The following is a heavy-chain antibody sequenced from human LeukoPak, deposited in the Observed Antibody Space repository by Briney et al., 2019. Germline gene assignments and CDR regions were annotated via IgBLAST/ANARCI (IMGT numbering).Heavy chain of an antibody. CDR1: GFTVSSNY. D-gene: IGHD2-15*01. CDR2: IYSGGST. CDR3: AKELYCSGGSCPNWFDP. J-gene: IGHJ5*02. Sequence: GGSLRLSCAASGFTVSSNYMSWVRQTPGKGLEWVSVIYSGGSTYYADSVKGRFTISRDNSKNTLYLQMNSLRAEDTAVYYCAKELYCSGGSCPNWFDPWGQGTLVTVSS. V-gene: IGHV3-53*01.